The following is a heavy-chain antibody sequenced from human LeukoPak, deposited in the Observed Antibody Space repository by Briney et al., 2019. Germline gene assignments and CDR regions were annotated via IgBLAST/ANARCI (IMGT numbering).Heavy chain of an antibody. J-gene: IGHJ4*02. V-gene: IGHV3-23*01. Sequence: GGSLRLSCAVSGFTFNNAWMSWVRQAPGKGLEWISGISGSGASTYYADSVKGRFTISRDDSRNTLYLQMNSLRGDDTAVYYCAKDVGKWESLHFFDYWGQGTLVTVSS. D-gene: IGHD1-26*01. CDR2: ISGSGAST. CDR1: GFTFNNAW. CDR3: AKDVGKWESLHFFDY.